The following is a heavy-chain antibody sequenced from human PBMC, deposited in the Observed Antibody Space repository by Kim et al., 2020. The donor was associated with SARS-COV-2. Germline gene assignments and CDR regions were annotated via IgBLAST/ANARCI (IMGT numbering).Heavy chain of an antibody. Sequence: GGSLRLSCLASGFTFSTYAMTWVRQAPGKGLEWVAVTSSDGNVRYYADSVKGRFTISRANSKNTLYLQMNSLSAEVTAMYYCAREGYASGTIGDFDYWGQGTLVTVSS. CDR2: TSSDGNVR. V-gene: IGHV3-30*04. CDR3: AREGYASGTIGDFDY. D-gene: IGHD3-16*01. J-gene: IGHJ4*02. CDR1: GFTFSTYA.